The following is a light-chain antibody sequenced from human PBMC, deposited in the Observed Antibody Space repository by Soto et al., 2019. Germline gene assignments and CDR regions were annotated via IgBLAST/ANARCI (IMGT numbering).Light chain of an antibody. J-gene: IGKJ1*01. CDR3: QQYGNWPPWT. V-gene: IGKV3-15*01. CDR2: GAS. Sequence: EVVMTQSPATLSVSPGEAATLSCRASQSLSSNLAWYQQRPGQPPRLLIYGASTRASGVPARFSGSGSGTEFTLTITSLQSEDLAVYFCQQYGNWPPWTFGQGTKVDIK. CDR1: QSLSSN.